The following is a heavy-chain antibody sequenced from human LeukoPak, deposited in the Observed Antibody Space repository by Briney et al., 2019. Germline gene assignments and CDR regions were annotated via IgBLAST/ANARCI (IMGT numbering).Heavy chain of an antibody. V-gene: IGHV1-46*01. J-gene: IGHJ4*02. Sequence: ASVKVSCKASGYTFISYYMHWVRQAPGQGLEWMGIINPSGGSTTYAQMFQGRVILTRDTSTRTVYMELYSLRSEDTAVYYCAKGGRHYGDSSGTDWGQGTLVTVFS. CDR3: AKGGRHYGDSSGTD. CDR2: INPSGGST. CDR1: GYTFISYY. D-gene: IGHD4-17*01.